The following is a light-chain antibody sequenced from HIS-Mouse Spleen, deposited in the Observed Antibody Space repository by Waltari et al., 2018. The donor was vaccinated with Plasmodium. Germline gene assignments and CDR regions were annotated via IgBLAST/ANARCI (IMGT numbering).Light chain of an antibody. CDR1: SGINVGTYR. V-gene: IGLV5-45*03. J-gene: IGLJ3*02. CDR2: YKSDSDK. CDR3: MIWHSSAWV. Sequence: QAVLTQPSSLSASPGASASLTCTLRSGINVGTYRIYCYQQKPGSPPQYLLRYKSDSDKQQGSGVPSRFSGSKGASANAGILLISGLQSEDEADYYCMIWHSSAWVFGGGTKLTVL.